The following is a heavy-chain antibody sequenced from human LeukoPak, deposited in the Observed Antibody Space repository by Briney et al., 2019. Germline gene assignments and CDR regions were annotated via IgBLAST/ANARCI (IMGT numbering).Heavy chain of an antibody. Sequence: PGGSPRLSCAASGFTFSSYAMHWVRQAPGKGLEWVAVISYDGSNKYYADSVKGRFTISRDNSKNTLYLQMNSLRAEDTAVYYCARDSPVFDFWSGYRSEYYFDYWGQGTLVTVSS. CDR2: ISYDGSNK. CDR1: GFTFSSYA. J-gene: IGHJ4*02. V-gene: IGHV3-30-3*01. D-gene: IGHD3-3*01. CDR3: ARDSPVFDFWSGYRSEYYFDY.